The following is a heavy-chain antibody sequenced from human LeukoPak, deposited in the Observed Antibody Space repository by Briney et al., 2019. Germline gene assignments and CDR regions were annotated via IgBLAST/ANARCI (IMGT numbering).Heavy chain of an antibody. CDR2: IYTSGST. CDR3: ARVGGSYCSSTSCYLRRNYYYYYMDV. V-gene: IGHV4-61*02. Sequence: SETLSLTCTVSGGSISSGSYYWSWIRQPAGKGLEWIGRIYTSGSTNYNPSLKGRVAISVDTSKNQFSLKLSSVTAADTAVYYCARVGGSYCSSTSCYLRRNYYYYYMDVWGKGATVTVSS. D-gene: IGHD2-2*01. CDR1: GGSISSGSYY. J-gene: IGHJ6*03.